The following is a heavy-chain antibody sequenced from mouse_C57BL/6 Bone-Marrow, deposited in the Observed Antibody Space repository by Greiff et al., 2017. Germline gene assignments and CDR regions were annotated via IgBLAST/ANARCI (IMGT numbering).Heavy chain of an antibody. J-gene: IGHJ2*01. CDR2: INPYNGGT. V-gene: IGHV1-19*01. CDR3: ARESITTVP. Sequence: EVHLVESGPVLVKPGASVKMSCKASGYTFTDYYMNWVKQSHGKSLEWIGVINPYNGGTSYNQKFKGKATLTVDKSSSTAYMELNSLTSEDSAVYYCARESITTVPWGQGTTLTVSS. CDR1: GYTFTDYY. D-gene: IGHD1-1*01.